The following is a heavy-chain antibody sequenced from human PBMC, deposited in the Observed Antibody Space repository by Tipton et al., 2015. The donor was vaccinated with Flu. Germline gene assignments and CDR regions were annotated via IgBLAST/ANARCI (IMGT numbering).Heavy chain of an antibody. CDR1: GFTFSQYW. D-gene: IGHD6-13*01. CDR3: AREVQAAAGICFDY. CDR2: INHDGSEK. Sequence: SLRLSCATSGFTFSQYWMNWVRQAPGKGLEWVANINHDGSEKHYVESVKGRFTISRDNAKKSLYLQMNSLRAEDTALYYCAREVQAAAGICFDYWGQGTLVTVSS. V-gene: IGHV3-7*03. J-gene: IGHJ4*02.